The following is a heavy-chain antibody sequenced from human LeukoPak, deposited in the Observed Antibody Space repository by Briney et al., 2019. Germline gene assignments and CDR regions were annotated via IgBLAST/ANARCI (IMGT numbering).Heavy chain of an antibody. D-gene: IGHD5-24*01. V-gene: IGHV3-23*01. CDR3: AKGPKLGDGFHCDY. Sequence: GGSLRLSCVASGFIFDNYALSWVRQAPGKGLEWVSGISGSADNTYYADSVKGRFTISRDISKNTVYLQMNNLRVDDTAVYYCAKGPKLGDGFHCDYWGQGTLVAVSS. CDR2: ISGSADNT. CDR1: GFIFDNYA. J-gene: IGHJ4*02.